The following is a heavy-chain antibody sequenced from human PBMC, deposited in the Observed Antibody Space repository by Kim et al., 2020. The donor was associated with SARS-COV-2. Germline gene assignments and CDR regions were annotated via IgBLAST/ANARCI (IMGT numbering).Heavy chain of an antibody. Sequence: SETLSLTCTVSGGSISSSSYYWGWIRQPPGKGLEWIGSIYYSGSTYYNPSLKSRVTISVDTSKNQFSLKLSSVTAADTAVYYCARHVLHGYSYHWYFDLWGRGTLVTVSS. CDR1: GGSISSSSYY. V-gene: IGHV4-39*01. J-gene: IGHJ2*01. CDR3: ARHVLHGYSYHWYFDL. CDR2: IYYSGST. D-gene: IGHD5-18*01.